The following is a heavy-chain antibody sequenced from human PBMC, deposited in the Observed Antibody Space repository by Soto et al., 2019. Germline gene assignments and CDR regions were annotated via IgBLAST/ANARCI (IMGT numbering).Heavy chain of an antibody. CDR1: GGSISSSSYY. J-gene: IGHJ4*02. CDR3: ARLSIPNDIVVLVAATGGYY. V-gene: IGHV4-39*01. Sequence: QLQLQESGPGLVKPSETLSLTCTVSGGSISSSSYYWGWIRQPPWKGLEWIGSIFYRGSTYYNPSLKSRGTISVVMSKTQCSLKLGSGTAADTAVYYCARLSIPNDIVVLVAATGGYYWGQGTLVTVSS. D-gene: IGHD2-15*01. CDR2: IFYRGST.